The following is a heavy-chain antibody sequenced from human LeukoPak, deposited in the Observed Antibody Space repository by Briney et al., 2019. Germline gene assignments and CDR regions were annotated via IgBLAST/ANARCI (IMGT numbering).Heavy chain of an antibody. Sequence: SETLSLTCTVSGGSISSSSYHWGWIRQPPGKGLEWIGSIYYSGSTYYNPSLKSRVTISVDTSKNQFSLKLSSVTAADTAVYYCARHRTYCSGGSCYFPPFDYWGQGTLVTVSS. CDR2: IYYSGST. J-gene: IGHJ4*02. D-gene: IGHD2-15*01. CDR3: ARHRTYCSGGSCYFPPFDY. V-gene: IGHV4-39*01. CDR1: GGSISSSSYH.